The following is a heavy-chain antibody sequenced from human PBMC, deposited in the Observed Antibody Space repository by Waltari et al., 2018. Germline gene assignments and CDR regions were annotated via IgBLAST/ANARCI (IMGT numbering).Heavy chain of an antibody. CDR2: ISASCGST. CDR3: AKAHDFWSGYYFDF. D-gene: IGHD3-3*01. CDR1: GFTFGNYA. J-gene: IGHJ4*02. Sequence: EVQLLESGGALVQPGGYLRLSCVASGFTFGNYARSWCGQAPGRGLGGVSGISASCGSTDYADSVKGRFTISRDNSKNTLYLQMNSLRADDTAVYYCAKAHDFWSGYYFDFWGQGTLVTVSS. V-gene: IGHV3-23*01.